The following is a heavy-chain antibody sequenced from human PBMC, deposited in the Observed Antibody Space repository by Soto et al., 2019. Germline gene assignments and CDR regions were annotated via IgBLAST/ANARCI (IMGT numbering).Heavy chain of an antibody. CDR1: GGSFSGYY. CDR3: ARGQGISGLYLKPEYYYYYYGMDV. J-gene: IGHJ6*02. CDR2: INHSGST. Sequence: SETLSLTCAVYGGSFSGYYWSWIRQPPGKGLEWIGEINHSGSTNYNTSLKSRVTISLDTSKNQFSLKLSSVTAADTVVYYCARGQGISGLYLKPEYYYYYYGMDVWGQGTTVTVSS. V-gene: IGHV4-34*01. D-gene: IGHD6-19*01.